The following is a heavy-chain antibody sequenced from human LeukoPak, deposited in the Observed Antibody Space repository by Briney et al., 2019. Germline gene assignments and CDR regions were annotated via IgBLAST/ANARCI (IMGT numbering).Heavy chain of an antibody. D-gene: IGHD3-22*01. J-gene: IGHJ4*02. CDR1: GVTFSSYS. V-gene: IGHV3-23*01. CDR2: ICGSGGST. CDR3: AKDRYYYDSSGSQFGF. Sequence: GGSLRLSCAASGVTFSSYSMNWVRQAPGKGLERVSAICGSGGSTYYADSVRGLSTISRDNSKNTLYLQMNSLRAEDTAVYYCAKDRYYYDSSGSQFGFWGQGPLVTVSS.